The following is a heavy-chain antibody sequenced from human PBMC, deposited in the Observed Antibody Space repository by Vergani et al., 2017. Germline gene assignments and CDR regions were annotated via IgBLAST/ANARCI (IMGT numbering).Heavy chain of an antibody. CDR2: ISYSGST. V-gene: IGHV4-39*01. D-gene: IGHD2-2*01. J-gene: IGHJ1*01. Sequence: QLQLQESGPGLVKPSETLSLTCTVSGGSISSSSYYWGWIRQPPGKGLAWIGSISYSGSTYYNPSLKSRVTIAVETSKNQFSLKLSSVTAADTAVYYCARHSDYAPGNFQYWGQGTLVTVSS. CDR1: GGSISSSSYY. CDR3: ARHSDYAPGNFQY.